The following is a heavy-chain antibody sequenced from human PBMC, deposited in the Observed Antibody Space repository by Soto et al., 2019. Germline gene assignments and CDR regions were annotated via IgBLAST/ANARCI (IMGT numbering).Heavy chain of an antibody. J-gene: IGHJ4*02. CDR3: ARAPNILTVKYYFDY. D-gene: IGHD3-9*01. Sequence: SVQVSCKATGGTFSSYSINWVRQAPGQGLEWMGGIIPIFGTANNAQKFQGRVTITADESATTVYMELSSLRSEDTAVYYCARAPNILTVKYYFDYWGQGTLVTVSS. CDR1: GGTFSSYS. CDR2: IIPIFGTA. V-gene: IGHV1-69*13.